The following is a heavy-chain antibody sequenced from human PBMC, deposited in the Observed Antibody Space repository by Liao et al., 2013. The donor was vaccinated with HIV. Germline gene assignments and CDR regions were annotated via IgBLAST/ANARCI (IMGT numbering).Heavy chain of an antibody. D-gene: IGHD2-2*01. CDR3: ARVQIVPAPNYYYYKDV. CDR1: GGSISSGSYY. V-gene: IGHV4-30-4*08. Sequence: QVQLQESGPGLVKPSQTLSLTCTVSGGSISSGSYYWSWIRQPAGKGLEWIGYIYSSGSTYYKPSLKSRLIISVDTSKNQFSLKLSSVTAADTAVYYCARVQIVPAPNYYYYKDVWGKGTTVTVSS. J-gene: IGHJ6*03. CDR2: IYSSGST.